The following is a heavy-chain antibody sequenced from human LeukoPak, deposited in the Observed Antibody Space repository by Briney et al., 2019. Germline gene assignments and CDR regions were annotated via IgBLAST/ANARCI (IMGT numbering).Heavy chain of an antibody. J-gene: IGHJ3*02. Sequence: SETLSLTCTVPGGSISSYYWSWIRRPPGKGLGWIGYIYYSGSTNYNPSLKSRVTISVDTSKNQFSLRLSSVTAAETAVYYCARAKEYYYDSSGYYLNDAFDIWGQGTMVTVSS. CDR3: ARAKEYYYDSSGYYLNDAFDI. V-gene: IGHV4-59*01. D-gene: IGHD3-22*01. CDR1: GGSISSYY. CDR2: IYYSGST.